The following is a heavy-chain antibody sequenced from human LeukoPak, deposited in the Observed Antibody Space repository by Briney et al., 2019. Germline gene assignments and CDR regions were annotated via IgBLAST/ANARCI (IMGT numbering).Heavy chain of an antibody. CDR3: ARDVGNSGWYTFDY. V-gene: IGHV6-1*01. CDR1: GDSVSSINGA. D-gene: IGHD6-19*01. Sequence: SQTLSVTCAISGDSVSSINGAWNWIRQSPSRGLEWLGRTYYRSKWYNDYAVSMKGRRTINPDTSKNQFSLQLNSVTPEDTAVYCCARDVGNSGWYTFDYWGQGTLVTVSS. J-gene: IGHJ4*02. CDR2: TYYRSKWYN.